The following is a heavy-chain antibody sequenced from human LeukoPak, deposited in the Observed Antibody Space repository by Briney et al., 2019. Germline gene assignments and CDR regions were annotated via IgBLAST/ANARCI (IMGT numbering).Heavy chain of an antibody. CDR2: IYYSGTT. CDR1: GGSINNYY. Sequence: SETLSLTCTVSGGSINNYYWSWIRQPPGKGLEWIGYIYYSGTTKYNPSLSSRVTISVDTSKNQFSLNLTSVTAEDTAVYYCAKDLSGSYSRFDYWGQGTLVTVSS. V-gene: IGHV4-59*01. J-gene: IGHJ4*02. D-gene: IGHD3-10*01. CDR3: AKDLSGSYSRFDY.